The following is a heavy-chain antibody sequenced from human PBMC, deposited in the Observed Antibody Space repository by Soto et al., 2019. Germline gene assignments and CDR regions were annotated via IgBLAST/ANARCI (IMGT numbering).Heavy chain of an antibody. V-gene: IGHV3-73*02. Sequence: EVQLVESGGGLVQPGGSLKLSCAASGFTFSDSAMHWVRQASGKGLEWVGRVRSKVNSYATAYAASVKGRFTISRDDSKNTAYLQMNCLKTEDTAVHLCTRRCNWTAVDPLDYWGQGTLVTVSS. J-gene: IGHJ4*02. D-gene: IGHD5-18*01. CDR1: GFTFSDSA. CDR2: VRSKVNSYAT. CDR3: TRRCNWTAVDPLDY.